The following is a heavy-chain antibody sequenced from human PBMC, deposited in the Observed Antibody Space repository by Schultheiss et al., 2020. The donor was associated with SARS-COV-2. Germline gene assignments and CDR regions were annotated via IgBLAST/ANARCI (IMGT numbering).Heavy chain of an antibody. CDR3: ARSKRGIAVAGRGYFDY. V-gene: IGHV4-39*01. J-gene: IGHJ4*02. Sequence: SETLSLTCTVSGGSISSSSYYWGWIRQPPGKGLEWIGSIYYSGSTYYNPSLKSRVTISVDTSKNQFSLKLSSVTAADTAVYYCARSKRGIAVAGRGYFDYWGQGTLVTVSS. CDR2: IYYSGST. CDR1: GGSISSSSYY. D-gene: IGHD6-19*01.